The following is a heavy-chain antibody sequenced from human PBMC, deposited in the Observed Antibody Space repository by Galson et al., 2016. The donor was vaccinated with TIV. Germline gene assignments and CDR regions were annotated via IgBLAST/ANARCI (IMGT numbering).Heavy chain of an antibody. D-gene: IGHD3-16*01. Sequence: SETLSLTCTVSGDSISSSRHFWGWIRQPPGKGLEWIGIIYYSRHTYYTSSLKSRVTVSVDASRNQFSLKLTSVTASDTAIYYCARQEQEMEAPLWDWGQGTLVTVSS. CDR1: GDSISSSRHF. CDR3: ARQEQEMEAPLWD. CDR2: IYYSRHT. J-gene: IGHJ4*02. V-gene: IGHV4-39*01.